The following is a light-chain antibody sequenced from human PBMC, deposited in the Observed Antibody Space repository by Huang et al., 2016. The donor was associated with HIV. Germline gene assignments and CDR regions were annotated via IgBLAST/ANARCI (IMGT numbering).Light chain of an antibody. CDR3: QQYYSTPLT. V-gene: IGKV4-1*01. Sequence: DIVMTQSPDSLAVSLGERAPINCKSSQSVLYSSNNKNYLAWYQQQPGQPPKLLIYWASTRGSGVPDRFSGSGSGTDFTLTISSLQAEDVAVYYCQQYYSTPLTFGGGTKVEIK. CDR1: QSVLYSSNNKNY. J-gene: IGKJ4*01. CDR2: WAS.